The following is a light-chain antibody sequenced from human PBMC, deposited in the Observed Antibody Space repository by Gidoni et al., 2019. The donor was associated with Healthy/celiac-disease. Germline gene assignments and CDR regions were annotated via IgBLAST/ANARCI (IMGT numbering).Light chain of an antibody. CDR3: CSYAGSYTLV. Sequence: SALTQPRSVSGSPGQSVTLSCTGTISDVCGYNYVSWDQQHPGKAPKLMIYDVSKRPSGVPDRVSGSKSGNTASLTISGLQAEDEADYYCCSYAGSYTLVFGTGTKVTVL. J-gene: IGLJ1*01. CDR1: ISDVCGYNY. V-gene: IGLV2-11*01. CDR2: DVS.